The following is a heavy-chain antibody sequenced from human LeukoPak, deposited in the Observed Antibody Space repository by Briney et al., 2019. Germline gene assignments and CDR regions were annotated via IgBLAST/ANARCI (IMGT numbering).Heavy chain of an antibody. J-gene: IGHJ4*02. Sequence: GGSLRLSCAASGFSFSDACMSWVRQAPGKGLEWVGRIKSKTAGGTTAYAAPVKGRFTISRDDSKTTLYLQMNSPKTEDTDVYCCTTEYFDSSAYYYINDWGQGTLVTVSS. CDR3: TTEYFDSSAYYYIND. CDR1: GFSFSDAC. CDR2: IKSKTAGGTT. V-gene: IGHV3-15*01. D-gene: IGHD3-22*01.